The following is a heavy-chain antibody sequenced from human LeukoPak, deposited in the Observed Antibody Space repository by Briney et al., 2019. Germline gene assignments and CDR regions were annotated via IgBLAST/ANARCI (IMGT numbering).Heavy chain of an antibody. CDR1: GGSISSSSYY. V-gene: IGHV4-39*01. D-gene: IGHD1-7*01. CDR2: IYYSGST. CDR3: ARRYTQYNWNSPQIDY. Sequence: SETLSLTCTVSGGSISSSSYYWGWIRQPPGKRLEWIGSIYYSGSTYYNPSLKSRVTISVDTSKNQFSLKLSSVTAADTAVYYCARRYTQYNWNSPQIDYWGQGTLVTVSS. J-gene: IGHJ4*02.